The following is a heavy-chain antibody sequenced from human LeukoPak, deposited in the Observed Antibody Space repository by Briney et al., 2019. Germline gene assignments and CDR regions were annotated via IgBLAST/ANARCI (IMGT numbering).Heavy chain of an antibody. Sequence: GGSLRLSCAASGFTFSSYWMHCVRQAPGKGLVWVSHINTDGSSTTYADSVKGRFTISRNNAKNTLYLQMNSLSAEDTAVYYCASSNWANWFDPWGQGTLVTVSS. CDR3: ASSNWANWFDP. CDR2: INTDGSST. V-gene: IGHV3-74*01. CDR1: GFTFSSYW. J-gene: IGHJ5*02. D-gene: IGHD6-13*01.